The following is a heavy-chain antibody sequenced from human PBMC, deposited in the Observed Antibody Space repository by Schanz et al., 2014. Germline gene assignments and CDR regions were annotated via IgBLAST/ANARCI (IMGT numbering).Heavy chain of an antibody. Sequence: QVQLVQSGAEVKKPGASVKVSCKASGYTFTSDSMHWVRQAPGQGLEWMGWINPNSGVTNFAQKFQGRVTMTRDTSVSTAYMELRSLTSDDTAVYYCARGSKLGISGTTAFDYWGQGTLLTVST. CDR1: GYTFTSDS. V-gene: IGHV1-2*02. CDR2: INPNSGVT. J-gene: IGHJ4*02. D-gene: IGHD1-20*01. CDR3: ARGSKLGISGTTAFDY.